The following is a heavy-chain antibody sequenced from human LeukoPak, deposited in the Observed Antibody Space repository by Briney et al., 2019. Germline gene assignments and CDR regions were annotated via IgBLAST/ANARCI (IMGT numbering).Heavy chain of an antibody. CDR1: GFTFSGYW. D-gene: IGHD1-26*01. Sequence: GGSLRLSCAASGFTFSGYWMSWVRQAPGKGLEWVANIKQDGSEKYYVDSVKGRFTISRDNAKNSLYLQLSSLRVDDTAVYYCARVGTWELQRVFDYWGQGTLVTVSS. J-gene: IGHJ4*02. CDR3: ARVGTWELQRVFDY. CDR2: IKQDGSEK. V-gene: IGHV3-7*01.